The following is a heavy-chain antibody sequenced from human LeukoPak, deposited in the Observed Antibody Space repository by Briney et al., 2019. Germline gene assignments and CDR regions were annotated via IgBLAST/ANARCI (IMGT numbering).Heavy chain of an antibody. Sequence: ASVKVSCKASGYTFTYHYIHLVRQAPGQGLEWMGIINPSNGDTNYAQRFQGRVTMTRDTSTSTVYMELSSLDSEDTAVYYCARESDVGKGFDCWGQGTLVTVSS. V-gene: IGHV1-46*01. CDR2: INPSNGDT. CDR1: GYTFTYHY. D-gene: IGHD1-1*01. J-gene: IGHJ4*02. CDR3: ARESDVGKGFDC.